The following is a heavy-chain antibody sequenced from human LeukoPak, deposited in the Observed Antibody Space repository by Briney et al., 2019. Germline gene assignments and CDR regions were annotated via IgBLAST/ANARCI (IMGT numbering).Heavy chain of an antibody. D-gene: IGHD3-16*02. J-gene: IGHJ4*02. CDR3: ARGPDDYVWGSYRCPTYH. CDR2: ISSNGGST. CDR1: GFTFSSYA. V-gene: IGHV3-64*01. Sequence: GGSLRLSCAASGFTFSSYAMHWVRQAPGKGLEYVSAISSNGGSTYYANSVKGRFTISRDNSKNTLYLQMGSLRAEDMAVYYCARGPDDYVWGSYRCPTYHWGQGTLVTVSS.